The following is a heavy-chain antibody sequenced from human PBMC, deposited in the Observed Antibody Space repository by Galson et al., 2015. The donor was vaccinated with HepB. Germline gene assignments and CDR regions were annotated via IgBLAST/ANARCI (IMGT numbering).Heavy chain of an antibody. D-gene: IGHD4-11*01. CDR3: ASGGTTPDAFDI. CDR1: GFTFSDYY. J-gene: IGHJ3*02. CDR2: ISSSSYT. Sequence: SLRLSCAASGFTFSDYYMSWIRQAPGKGLEWVSYISSSSYTNYADSVKGRFTISRDNAKNSLYLQMNSLRAEDTAVYYCASGGTTPDAFDIWGQGTMVTVSS. V-gene: IGHV3-11*06.